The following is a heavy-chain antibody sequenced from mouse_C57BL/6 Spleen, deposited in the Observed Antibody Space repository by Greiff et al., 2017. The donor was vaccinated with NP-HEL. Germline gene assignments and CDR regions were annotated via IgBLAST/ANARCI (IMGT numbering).Heavy chain of an antibody. CDR2: IYPGDGDT. CDR3: ASSSYYYPMDY. J-gene: IGHJ4*01. Sequence: VQLVESGPELVKPGASVKISCKASGYAFSSSWMNWVKQRPGKGLEWIGRIYPGDGDTNYNGKFKGKATLTADKSSSTAYMQLSSLTSEDSAVYFCASSSYYYPMDYWGQGTSVTVSS. V-gene: IGHV1-82*01. CDR1: GYAFSSSW.